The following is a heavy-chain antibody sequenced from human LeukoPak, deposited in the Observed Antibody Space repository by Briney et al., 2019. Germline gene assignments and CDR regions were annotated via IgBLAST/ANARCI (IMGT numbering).Heavy chain of an antibody. CDR1: GGSITSTNY. CDR2: VHVQGSA. J-gene: IGHJ4*02. CDR3: AREGGPYRPLDY. V-gene: IGHV4-4*02. Sequence: SGTLSLTCGVSGGSITSTNYWTWVRQPPGKGLEWIGEVHVQGSANYNPSLMGRVAISVDMSETHISLQLTSVTAADTAVYYCAREGGPYRPLDYSGQGTLVT.